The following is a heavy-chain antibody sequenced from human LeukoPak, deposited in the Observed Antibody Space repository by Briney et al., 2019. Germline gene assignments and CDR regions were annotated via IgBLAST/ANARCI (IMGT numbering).Heavy chain of an antibody. CDR2: AYYSGST. D-gene: IGHD6-19*01. V-gene: IGHV4-59*08. CDR1: DGSISNYY. CDR3: ARNSAVATSRSWSGP. J-gene: IGHJ5*02. Sequence: PSETLSLTCSVFDGSISNYYWSWIRQPPGKGLEWIGYAYYSGSTTYNPSLESRVTISVDTSKNQFSLKLTAVTAADTAVYYCARNSAVATSRSWSGPWGQGTLVTVSS.